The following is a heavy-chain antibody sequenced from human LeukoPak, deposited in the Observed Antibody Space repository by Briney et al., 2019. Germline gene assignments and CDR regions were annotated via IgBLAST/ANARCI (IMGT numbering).Heavy chain of an antibody. CDR3: ARDGYCSSTSCHNWFDP. D-gene: IGHD2-2*03. CDR1: GFTFSSYA. J-gene: IGHJ5*02. CDR2: ISYDGSNK. V-gene: IGHV3-30-3*01. Sequence: PGRSLTLSCAASGFTFSSYAMHWVRQAPGKGLEWVAVISYDGSNKYYADSVKGRFTISRDNSKNTLYLQMNSLRAEDTAVYYCARDGYCSSTSCHNWFDPWGQGTLVTVSS.